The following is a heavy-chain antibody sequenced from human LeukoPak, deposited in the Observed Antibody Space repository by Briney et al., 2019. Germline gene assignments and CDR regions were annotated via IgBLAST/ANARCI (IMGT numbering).Heavy chain of an antibody. CDR2: IYYSGST. CDR3: ARDDYPYYGSGSLGFHDAFDI. J-gene: IGHJ3*02. CDR1: GGSISSSSYY. V-gene: IGHV4-39*07. D-gene: IGHD3-10*01. Sequence: PSETLSLTCTVSGGSISSSSYYWGWIRQPPGKGLEWIGSIYYSGSTYYNPSLKSRVTISVDTSKNQFSLKLSSVTAADTAVYYCARDDYPYYGSGSLGFHDAFDIWGQGTMVTVSS.